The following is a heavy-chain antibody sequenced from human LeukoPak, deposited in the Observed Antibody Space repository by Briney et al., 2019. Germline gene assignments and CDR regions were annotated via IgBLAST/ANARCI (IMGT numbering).Heavy chain of an antibody. CDR2: IKSYTDGGTT. V-gene: IGHV3-15*01. D-gene: IGHD4-17*01. CDR1: GFTFSNAW. CDR3: RYDYGDYVAFDI. J-gene: IGHJ3*02. Sequence: GGSLRLSCAASGFTFSNAWMSWVRQAPGKGLEWVSRIKSYTDGGTTDYAAPVKGRFTISRDDSKNTLYLQMNSLKTEDTAVYYCRYDYGDYVAFDIWGQGTMVTVSS.